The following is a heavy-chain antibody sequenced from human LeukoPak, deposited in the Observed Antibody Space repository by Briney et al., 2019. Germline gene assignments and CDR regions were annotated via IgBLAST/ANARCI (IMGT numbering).Heavy chain of an antibody. V-gene: IGHV4-39*01. CDR1: GGSISSSSYY. Sequence: SETLSLTCTVSGGSISSSSYYWGWIRQPPGKGLEWIGSIYYSGSTYYNPSLKSRVTISVDTSKNQFSLKLSSVTAADTAVYYCARQRYCSSTSCLTNWFDPWGQGTLVTVSS. J-gene: IGHJ5*02. CDR2: IYYSGST. D-gene: IGHD2-2*01. CDR3: ARQRYCSSTSCLTNWFDP.